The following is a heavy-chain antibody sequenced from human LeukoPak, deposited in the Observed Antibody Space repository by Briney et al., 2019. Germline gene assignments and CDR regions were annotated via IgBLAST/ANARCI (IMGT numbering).Heavy chain of an antibody. D-gene: IGHD5-24*01. J-gene: IGHJ3*02. Sequence: AGGSLRLSCAASGFTFSSYWMSWVRQAPGKGLEWVANIKQDGSEKYYVDSVKGRFTISRDNAKNSLYLQMNSLRAEDTAVYYCARDIEGYSRPGGAFDIWGQGTMVTVSS. CDR1: GFTFSSYW. V-gene: IGHV3-7*01. CDR2: IKQDGSEK. CDR3: ARDIEGYSRPGGAFDI.